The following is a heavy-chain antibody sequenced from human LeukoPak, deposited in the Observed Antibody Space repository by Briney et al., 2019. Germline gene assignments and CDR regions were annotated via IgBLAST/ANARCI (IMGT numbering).Heavy chain of an antibody. J-gene: IGHJ4*02. CDR3: ATHSSSYSYFDY. D-gene: IGHD3-22*01. CDR1: GVSISSGDYY. Sequence: PSQTLSLTCIVSGVSISSGDYYWSWIRQPPGKGLEWIGYIYYSGSTYYNPSLKSRITMSVDTSKNQFSLKLSSVTAADTAVYYCATHSSSYSYFDYWGQGTLVTVSS. V-gene: IGHV4-30-4*01. CDR2: IYYSGST.